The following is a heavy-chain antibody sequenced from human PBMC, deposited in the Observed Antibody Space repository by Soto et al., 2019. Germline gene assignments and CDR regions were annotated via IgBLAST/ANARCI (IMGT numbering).Heavy chain of an antibody. V-gene: IGHV3-7*01. CDR1: GFTFSSYW. J-gene: IGHJ4*02. Sequence: GGSLRLSCAASGFTFSSYWMSWVRQAPGKGLEWVANIKQDGSEKYYVDSVKGRFTISRDNAKNSLYLQMNSLRAEDTAVYYCAGVHDPYMKYTAMVYFDYWGQGTLVTVSS. CDR2: IKQDGSEK. D-gene: IGHD5-18*01. CDR3: AGVHDPYMKYTAMVYFDY.